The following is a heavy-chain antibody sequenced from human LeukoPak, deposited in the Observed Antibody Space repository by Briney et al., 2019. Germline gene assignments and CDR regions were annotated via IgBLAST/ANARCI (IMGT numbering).Heavy chain of an antibody. CDR3: ARLPHVDTAT. D-gene: IGHD5-18*01. J-gene: IGHJ4*02. Sequence: ASVKVSCKASGYSFTDYYMHWVRQAPGQGLEWVGRINANSGVTNYEQKFQGRVTMTRDTSISTGYMELGGLTSDDTAVYYCARLPHVDTATWGQGTLVTVSS. CDR1: GYSFTDYY. CDR2: INANSGVT. V-gene: IGHV1-2*06.